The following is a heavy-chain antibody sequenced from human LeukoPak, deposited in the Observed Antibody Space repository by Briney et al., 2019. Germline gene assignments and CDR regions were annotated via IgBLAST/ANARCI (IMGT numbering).Heavy chain of an antibody. J-gene: IGHJ4*02. CDR3: AKDGSGYAYLPKTQYYFDY. CDR2: ISGSGGST. CDR1: GFTFSSYA. Sequence: GGSLRLSCAASGFTFSSYAMSWVHQAPGKGLEWVSAISGSGGSTYYADSVKGRFTISRDNSKNTLYLQMNSLRAEDTAVYYCAKDGSGYAYLPKTQYYFDYWGQGTLVTVSS. D-gene: IGHD5-12*01. V-gene: IGHV3-23*01.